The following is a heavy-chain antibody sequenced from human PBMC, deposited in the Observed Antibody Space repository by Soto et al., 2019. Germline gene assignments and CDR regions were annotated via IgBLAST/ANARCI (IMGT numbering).Heavy chain of an antibody. CDR2: IIPIFGTA. CDR3: ATGTLWFGELLCSFDY. Sequence: SVKVSCKASGGTFSSYAISWVRQAPGQGLEWMGGIIPIFGTANYAQKFQGRVTITADESTSTAYMELSSLRSEDTAVYYCATGTLWFGELLCSFDYWGQGTLVTVSS. V-gene: IGHV1-69*13. J-gene: IGHJ4*02. D-gene: IGHD3-10*01. CDR1: GGTFSSYA.